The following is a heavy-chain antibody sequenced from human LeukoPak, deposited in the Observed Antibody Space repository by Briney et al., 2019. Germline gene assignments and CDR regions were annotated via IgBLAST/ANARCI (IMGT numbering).Heavy chain of an antibody. V-gene: IGHV4-4*07. Sequence: SETLSLTCTVSGGSINTYYWSWIRQPAGKGLEWIGRIYTSGSTNYNPSLKSRVTISLDTSKNQLSLKLSSVTAADTAVYFCARGPYSYDSSGAFDIWGQGTMVTVSS. D-gene: IGHD3-22*01. CDR3: ARGPYSYDSSGAFDI. J-gene: IGHJ3*02. CDR1: GGSINTYY. CDR2: IYTSGST.